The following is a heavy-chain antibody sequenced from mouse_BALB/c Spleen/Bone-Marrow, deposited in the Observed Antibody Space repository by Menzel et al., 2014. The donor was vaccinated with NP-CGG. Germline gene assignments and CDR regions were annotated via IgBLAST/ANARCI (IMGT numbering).Heavy chain of an antibody. CDR2: INPDSSTI. D-gene: IGHD1-2*01. V-gene: IGHV4-1*02. J-gene: IGHJ1*01. Sequence: EVMLVESGGGLVQPGGSLKLSCAASGFDFSRYWMTWVRQAPGKGLEWIGEINPDSSTINYTASLKEKFIISRDNARNTLFLQMSKVRSEDTALYCCARPGYYGYQDVWGAGTTVTVSS. CDR1: GFDFSRYW. CDR3: ARPGYYGYQDV.